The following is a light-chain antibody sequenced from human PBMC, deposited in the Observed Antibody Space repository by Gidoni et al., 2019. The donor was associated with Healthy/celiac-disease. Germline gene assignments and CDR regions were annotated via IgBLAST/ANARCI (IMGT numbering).Light chain of an antibody. V-gene: IGKV3-11*01. J-gene: IGKJ2*01. CDR2: DAS. CDR1: QSVSSY. CDR3: QQRSNWYT. Sequence: EIVLTQSPATLSLSPGERATLSCRASQSVSSYLAWYQQKPGQAPRLLLYDASNRAPGIPARFSGSGSGTDFTLTISSLEPEDFAVYYCQQRSNWYTFGQGTKLEIK.